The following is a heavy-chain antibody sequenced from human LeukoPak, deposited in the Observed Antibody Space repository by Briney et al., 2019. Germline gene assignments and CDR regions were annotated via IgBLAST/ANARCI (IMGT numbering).Heavy chain of an antibody. Sequence: GAALQISCKGSGYSFSSYWIGWVRQLPGKVLEWMGIIYPGDSDTRYSPSFQGQVTISADKSISTAYLQWSLLKASDTAMYYCARRDGYDSTTFDYWGQGTLVTVSS. D-gene: IGHD5-24*01. J-gene: IGHJ4*02. CDR2: IYPGDSDT. CDR1: GYSFSSYW. CDR3: ARRDGYDSTTFDY. V-gene: IGHV5-51*01.